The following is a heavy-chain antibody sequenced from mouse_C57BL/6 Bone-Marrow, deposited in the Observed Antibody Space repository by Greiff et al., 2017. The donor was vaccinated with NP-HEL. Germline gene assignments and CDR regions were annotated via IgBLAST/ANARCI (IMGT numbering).Heavy chain of an antibody. CDR3: ARGGPIYDGYYDYFDY. V-gene: IGHV1-78*01. J-gene: IGHJ2*01. CDR2: IYPRDGST. D-gene: IGHD2-3*01. Sequence: SDAELVKPGASVKISCKVSGYTFTDHTIHWMKQRPEQGLEWIGYIYPRDGSTKYNEKFKGKATLTADKSSSTAYMQLNSLTSEDSAVYFCARGGPIYDGYYDYFDYWGQGTTLTVSS. CDR1: GYTFTDHT.